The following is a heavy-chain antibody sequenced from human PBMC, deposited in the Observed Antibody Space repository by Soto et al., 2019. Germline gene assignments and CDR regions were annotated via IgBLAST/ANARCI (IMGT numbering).Heavy chain of an antibody. D-gene: IGHD3-9*01. CDR2: IIPIFGTA. V-gene: IGHV1-69*13. Sequence: SVNVSCKASGGTFSSYAISWVRQAPGQGLEWMGGIIPIFGTANYAQKFQGRVTITADESTSTAYMELSSLRSEDTAVYYCARGGDAYYDILTGYFDYWGQGTLVTVSS. CDR1: GGTFSSYA. CDR3: ARGGDAYYDILTGYFDY. J-gene: IGHJ4*02.